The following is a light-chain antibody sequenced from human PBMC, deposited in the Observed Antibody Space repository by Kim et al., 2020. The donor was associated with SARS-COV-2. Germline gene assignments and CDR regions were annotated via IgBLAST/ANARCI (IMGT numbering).Light chain of an antibody. Sequence: EIVLTQSPVTLSLSPGERATLSCRASQSVSSSYLAWYQQKPGQAPRLLIYGASSRATGIPDRFSGSGSGTDFTLTISRLEPEDFAVYYCQQYGNLTWTFGQGTKVDIK. CDR1: QSVSSSY. CDR2: GAS. CDR3: QQYGNLTWT. J-gene: IGKJ1*01. V-gene: IGKV3-20*01.